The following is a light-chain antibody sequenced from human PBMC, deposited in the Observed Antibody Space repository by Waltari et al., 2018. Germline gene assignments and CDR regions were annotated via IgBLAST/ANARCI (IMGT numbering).Light chain of an antibody. J-gene: IGLJ3*02. Sequence: QLVLTQSPSASASLGASVKLTCTLSSGHSSNVIAWLQPQPEKGPRYLRKVNSDGSHSKGDKIPDRFSGSSSGAEHFLTISSLQSEDEADYYCQTGGHGTWVFGGGTKLTVL. V-gene: IGLV4-69*01. CDR3: QTGGHGTWV. CDR1: SGHSSNV. CDR2: VNSDGSH.